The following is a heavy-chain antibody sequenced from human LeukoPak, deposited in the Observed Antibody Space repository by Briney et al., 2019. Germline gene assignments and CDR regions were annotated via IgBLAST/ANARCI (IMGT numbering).Heavy chain of an antibody. CDR2: IRQDGGET. D-gene: IGHD2-21*01. CDR3: AKDLTLYGDFPYFDY. Sequence: GGSLRLSCEASGLTFSRDWMGWVRQAPGKGLEWVANIRQDGGETYYGDSVKGRFTISRDNSKNTLYLQMNSLRAEDTAVYYCAKDLTLYGDFPYFDYWGQGTLVTVSS. J-gene: IGHJ4*02. CDR1: GLTFSRDW. V-gene: IGHV3-7*03.